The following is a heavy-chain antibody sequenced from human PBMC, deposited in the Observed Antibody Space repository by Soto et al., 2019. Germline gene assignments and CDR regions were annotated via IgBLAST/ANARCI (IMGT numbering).Heavy chain of an antibody. V-gene: IGHV1-69*13. CDR1: GGTFSSYA. J-gene: IGHJ6*02. CDR2: IIPIFGTA. D-gene: IGHD2-15*01. Sequence: GASVKVSWKASGGTFSSYAISWVRQSPGQGLEWMGGIIPIFGTANYAQKFQGRVTITADESTSTAYMELSSLRSEDTAVYYCARGYCSGGSCYYYYYYGMDVWGQGTTVTVSS. CDR3: ARGYCSGGSCYYYYYYGMDV.